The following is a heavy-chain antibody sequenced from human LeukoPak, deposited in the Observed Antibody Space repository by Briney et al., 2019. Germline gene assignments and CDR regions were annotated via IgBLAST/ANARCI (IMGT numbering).Heavy chain of an antibody. CDR2: INHSGST. D-gene: IGHD3-3*01. Sequence: SETLSLTCAVYGGSFSGYYWSWIRQPPGKGLEWIGGINHSGSTNYNPSLKSRVTISVDTSKNQFSLKLSSVTAADTAVYYCARGFDFWSGYPIWGQGTMVTVSS. J-gene: IGHJ3*02. V-gene: IGHV4-34*01. CDR1: GGSFSGYY. CDR3: ARGFDFWSGYPI.